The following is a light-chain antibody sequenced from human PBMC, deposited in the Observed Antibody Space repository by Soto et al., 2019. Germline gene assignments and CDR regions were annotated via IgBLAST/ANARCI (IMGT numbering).Light chain of an antibody. CDR3: QQRNNWPKT. J-gene: IGKJ5*01. V-gene: IGKV3-11*01. CDR1: QRTDSL. Sequence: EIVLTQSPDTLSLSPGERATLSCRAGQRTDSLLAWYQKKPGQAPRLLIYDAYNRATGIPPRFSGSGSGTDFTLTISSLEPEDFAVYYCQQRNNWPKTFGQGTRLEI. CDR2: DAY.